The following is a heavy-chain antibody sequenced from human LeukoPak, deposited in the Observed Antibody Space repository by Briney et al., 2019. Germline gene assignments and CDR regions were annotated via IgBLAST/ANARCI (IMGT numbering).Heavy chain of an antibody. CDR3: ARDSSGWLGPFDY. Sequence: GGSLRLSCAASGFTFSSYAMHWVRQAPGKGLEWVAVISYDGSNKYYADSVKGRFTISRDNSKNTLYLQMNSLRAEDTAVYYCARDSSGWLGPFDYWGQGTLVTVSS. V-gene: IGHV3-30*04. J-gene: IGHJ4*02. D-gene: IGHD6-19*01. CDR2: ISYDGSNK. CDR1: GFTFSSYA.